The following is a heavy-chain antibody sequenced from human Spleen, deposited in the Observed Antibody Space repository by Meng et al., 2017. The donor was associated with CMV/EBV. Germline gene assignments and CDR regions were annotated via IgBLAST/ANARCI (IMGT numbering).Heavy chain of an antibody. CDR1: GFTFSNSW. CDR3: VKDIGSGYDFWSGYSHFDY. J-gene: IGHJ4*02. D-gene: IGHD3-3*01. Sequence: GGSLRLSCEASGFTFSNSWMSWVRQAPGKGLEWVSCVCWNSAIIDYADSVRGRFTVSRDNAKNSLYLQMNSLRTEDMALYYCVKDIGSGYDFWSGYSHFDYWGQGVLVTVSS. CDR2: VCWNSAII. V-gene: IGHV3-9*03.